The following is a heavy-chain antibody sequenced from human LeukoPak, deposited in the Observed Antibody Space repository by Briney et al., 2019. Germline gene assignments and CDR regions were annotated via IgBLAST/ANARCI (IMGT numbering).Heavy chain of an antibody. Sequence: ASVKVSCKASGHTFTSYGFNWVRQAPGQGLEWMGWISAYNGNTNYAQKLHDRVTMTTDTSTSTAYMELRSLRSDDTAVYYYARDRGSSSWFRENWFDPWGQGTLVTVSS. CDR2: ISAYNGNT. J-gene: IGHJ5*02. CDR3: ARDRGSSSWFRENWFDP. CDR1: GHTFTSYG. D-gene: IGHD6-13*01. V-gene: IGHV1-18*01.